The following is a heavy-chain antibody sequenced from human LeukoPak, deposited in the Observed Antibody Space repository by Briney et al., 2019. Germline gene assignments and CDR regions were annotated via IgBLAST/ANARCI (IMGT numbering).Heavy chain of an antibody. CDR3: VRSCSSGSCYGYKDY. CDR1: GFTFSSYW. Sequence: GGSLRLSCATSGFTFSSYWMHWVRHVPGKGLVWVSRVNGDGTSTSYADSVQGRFTISRDNAKNTLYLYMNSLRGDDTAIYFCVRSCSSGSCYGYKDYWGQGTLVTVSP. J-gene: IGHJ4*02. D-gene: IGHD2-2*01. V-gene: IGHV3-74*01. CDR2: VNGDGTST.